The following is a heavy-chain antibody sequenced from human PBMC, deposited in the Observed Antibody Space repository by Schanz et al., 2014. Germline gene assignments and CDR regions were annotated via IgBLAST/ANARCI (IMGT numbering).Heavy chain of an antibody. D-gene: IGHD5-12*01. CDR1: GFTFSRYS. V-gene: IGHV3-21*01. Sequence: EVQLVESGGGLVQPGGFLRLSCAASGFTFSRYSMNWVRQAPGKGLEWVSSISSSSSYIYYADSMKGRFTISRDNAKNSLYLQMNSLRAESTAVYYGARGMGGYSANNYFDYWGQGTLVTVSS. CDR3: ARGMGGYSANNYFDY. CDR2: ISSSSSYI. J-gene: IGHJ4*02.